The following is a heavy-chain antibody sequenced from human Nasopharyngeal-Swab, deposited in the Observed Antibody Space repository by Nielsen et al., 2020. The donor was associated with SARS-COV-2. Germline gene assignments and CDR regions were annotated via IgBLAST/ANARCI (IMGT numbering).Heavy chain of an antibody. D-gene: IGHD3-10*01. CDR2: ISSSSNYI. V-gene: IGHV3-21*01. Sequence: EGSLRLSCATSGFNFNMYSMYWVRQAPGKGLEWVSSISSSSNYIYYGDSVKGRFTISRDNTQKSLYLEMNSLRVEDTAVYYCARLGTESYHYYSLDVWGQGTTVTVSS. J-gene: IGHJ6*02. CDR3: ARLGTESYHYYSLDV. CDR1: GFNFNMYS.